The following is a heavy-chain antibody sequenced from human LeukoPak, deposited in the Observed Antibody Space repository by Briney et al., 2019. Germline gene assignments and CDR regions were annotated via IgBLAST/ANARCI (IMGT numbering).Heavy chain of an antibody. D-gene: IGHD3-3*01. CDR1: GFTFSSHW. V-gene: IGHV3-23*01. CDR2: ISGSGGST. Sequence: GGSLRLSCAASGFTFSSHWMHWVRQAPGKGLEWVSAISGSGGSTYYADSVKGRFTISRGNSKNTLYLQMNSLRAEDTAVYYCAKDPYDFWSGYYRPGGLDVWGQGTTVTVSS. J-gene: IGHJ6*02. CDR3: AKDPYDFWSGYYRPGGLDV.